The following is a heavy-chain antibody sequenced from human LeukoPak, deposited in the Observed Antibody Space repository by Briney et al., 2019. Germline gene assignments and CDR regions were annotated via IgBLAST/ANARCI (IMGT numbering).Heavy chain of an antibody. CDR2: IIPIFGTA. J-gene: IGHJ4*02. CDR3: AGGNGIVGAMSRGGYDY. Sequence: SVKVSCKASGGTSSSYAISWVRQAPGQGLEWMGGIIPIFGTANYAQKFQGRVTITTDESTSTAYMELSSLRSEDTAVYYCAGGNGIVGAMSRGGYDYWGQGTLVTVSS. CDR1: GGTSSSYA. V-gene: IGHV1-69*05. D-gene: IGHD1-26*01.